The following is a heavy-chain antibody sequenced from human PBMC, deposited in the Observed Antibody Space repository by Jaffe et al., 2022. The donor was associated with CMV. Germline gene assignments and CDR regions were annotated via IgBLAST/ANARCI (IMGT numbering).Heavy chain of an antibody. Sequence: EVQLVESGGGLVKPGGSLRLSCAASGFTFSNAWMSWVRQAPGKGLEWVGRIKSKTDGGTTDYAAPVKGRFTISRDDSKNTLYLQMNSLKTEDTAVYYCTTYTSSWPPGFDYWGQGTLVTVSS. CDR1: GFTFSNAW. V-gene: IGHV3-15*01. J-gene: IGHJ4*02. CDR2: IKSKTDGGTT. CDR3: TTYTSSWPPGFDY. D-gene: IGHD6-13*01.